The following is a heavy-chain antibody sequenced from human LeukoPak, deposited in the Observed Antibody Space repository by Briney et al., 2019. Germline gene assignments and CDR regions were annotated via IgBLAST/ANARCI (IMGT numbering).Heavy chain of an antibody. CDR2: INGDGSST. D-gene: IGHD5-18*01. CDR1: GFTFSNYW. Sequence: PGGFLRLSCGASGFTFSNYWMHWVRQAPGKGLVWVSRINGDGSSTSYADSVKGRFTISRDNAKNTLWLQMNSLRAEDTAVYYCAKDGGYSYGWLNDYWGQGTLVTVSS. CDR3: AKDGGYSYGWLNDY. J-gene: IGHJ4*02. V-gene: IGHV3-74*01.